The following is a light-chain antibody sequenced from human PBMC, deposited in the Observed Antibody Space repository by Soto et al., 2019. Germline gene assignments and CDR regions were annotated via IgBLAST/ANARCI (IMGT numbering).Light chain of an antibody. V-gene: IGLV2-14*01. Sequence: QSVLTQPASVSGSPGQSITISSTGTSRDVGGYNYVSWYQQHPGKAPKLMIYDVSNRPSGVSNRFSGSKSGNTASLTISGLQAEDEADYYCSSYTSSSTGVFGTGTKVTVL. CDR2: DVS. J-gene: IGLJ1*01. CDR3: SSYTSSSTGV. CDR1: SRDVGGYNY.